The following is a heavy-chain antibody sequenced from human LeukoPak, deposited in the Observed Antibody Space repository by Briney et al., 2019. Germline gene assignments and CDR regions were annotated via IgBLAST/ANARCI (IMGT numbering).Heavy chain of an antibody. CDR2: IYYSGST. CDR3: ARLLGATDFDY. Sequence: SETLSLTCTVSGGSISSSSYYWGWIRQPPGKGLEWIGSIYYSGSTYYNPSLKSRVTISVDTSKNQFSLKLSSVTAADTAVYYCARLLGATDFDYWGQGTLVTVSS. D-gene: IGHD1-26*01. V-gene: IGHV4-39*01. J-gene: IGHJ4*02. CDR1: GGSISSSSYY.